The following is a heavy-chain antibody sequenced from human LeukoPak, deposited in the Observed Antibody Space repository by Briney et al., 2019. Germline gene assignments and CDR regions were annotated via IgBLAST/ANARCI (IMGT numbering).Heavy chain of an antibody. D-gene: IGHD5-18*01. Sequence: SETLSLTCTVSGGSISSSSYYWGWIRQPPGKGLEWIGSIYYSGSTYYNPSLKSRVTISVDTSKNQFSLKLSSVTAADTAVYYCAGVVDTAMVKAFDIWGQGTMVTVSS. CDR2: IYYSGST. V-gene: IGHV4-39*07. CDR3: AGVVDTAMVKAFDI. CDR1: GGSISSSSYY. J-gene: IGHJ3*02.